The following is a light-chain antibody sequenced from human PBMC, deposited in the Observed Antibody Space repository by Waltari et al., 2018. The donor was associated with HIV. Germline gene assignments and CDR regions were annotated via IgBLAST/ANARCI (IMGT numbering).Light chain of an antibody. CDR2: SNH. J-gene: IGLJ3*02. V-gene: IGLV1-44*01. CDR3: AAWDDSLNAWV. CDR1: SSNIGSNI. Sequence: QSVLTQPPSASGTPGQRLSISCSGSSSNIGSNIVNWYQQLPGTAPKLLIYSNHQRPLGVPDRCSGSKSGTSASLASSGLQAEDEADYYCAAWDDSLNAWVFGGGTKLTVL.